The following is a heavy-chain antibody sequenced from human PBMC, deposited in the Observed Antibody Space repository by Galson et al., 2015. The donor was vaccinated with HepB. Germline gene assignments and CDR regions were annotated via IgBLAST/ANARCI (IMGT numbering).Heavy chain of an antibody. CDR1: GFTFSSYA. CDR3: ARAGDNSGSYLNYYYYGMDV. D-gene: IGHD1-26*01. CDR2: ISGSGGST. Sequence: SLRLSCAASGFTFSSYAMSWVRQAPGKGLEWVSAISGSGGSTYYADSVKGRFTISRDNSKNTLYLQMNSLRAEDTAVYYCARAGDNSGSYLNYYYYGMDVWGQGTTVTVSS. V-gene: IGHV3-23*01. J-gene: IGHJ6*02.